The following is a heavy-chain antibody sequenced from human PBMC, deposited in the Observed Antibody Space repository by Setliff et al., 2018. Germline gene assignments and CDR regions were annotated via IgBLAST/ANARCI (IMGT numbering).Heavy chain of an antibody. CDR2: ISGSSSDI. J-gene: IGHJ6*03. D-gene: IGHD3-3*01. CDR3: ARAVTIFGVVTPIYFYYMDV. V-gene: IGHV3-21*01. CDR1: GFIFKNYI. Sequence: LRLSCAASGFIFKNYIMTWVRQAPGKGLEWVASISGSSSDIYYADSVKGRFSTSRDNAKNSLYLQMNSLRAEDTALFYCARAVTIFGVVTPIYFYYMDVWGKGTTVTVSS.